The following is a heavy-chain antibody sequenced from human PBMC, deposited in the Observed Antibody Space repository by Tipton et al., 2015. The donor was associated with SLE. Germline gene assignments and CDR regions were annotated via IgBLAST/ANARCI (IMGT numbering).Heavy chain of an antibody. Sequence: TLSLTCTVSGGSISSYYWSWIRQPPGTGLEWIGYIYYSGSTNYNPSLKSRVTISVATSKNQFSLKLSSVTAADTAVYYCATQTLRVAFDIWGQGTMVTVSS. J-gene: IGHJ3*02. CDR2: IYYSGST. CDR3: ATQTLRVAFDI. CDR1: GGSISSYY. D-gene: IGHD6-13*01. V-gene: IGHV4-59*07.